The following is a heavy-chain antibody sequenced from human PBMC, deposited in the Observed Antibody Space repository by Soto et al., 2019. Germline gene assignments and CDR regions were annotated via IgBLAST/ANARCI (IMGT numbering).Heavy chain of an antibody. D-gene: IGHD4-17*01. J-gene: IGHJ4*02. CDR1: GWSFSAYY. V-gene: IGHV4-34*01. CDR3: ARGATVTTLNFDY. Sequence: PSDPLSLTYDSYGWSFSAYYWSWIRQPPGKGLEWIGEINHSGSTNYNPSLKSRVTISVDTSKNQFSLKLSSVTAADTAVYYCARGATVTTLNFDYWGQG. CDR2: INHSGST.